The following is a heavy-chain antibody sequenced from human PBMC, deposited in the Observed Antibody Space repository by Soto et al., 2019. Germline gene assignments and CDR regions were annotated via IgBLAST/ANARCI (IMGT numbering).Heavy chain of an antibody. Sequence: QVQLVESGGGVVQPGRSLRLSCAASGFTFSSYAMHWVRQAPGKGLEWVAVISYDGSNKYYAESVKGRFTISRDNSKNTLYLQMNSLRAEDTAVYYCARDLIAARPRGDYWGQGTLVTVSS. CDR2: ISYDGSNK. CDR1: GFTFSSYA. CDR3: ARDLIAARPRGDY. V-gene: IGHV3-30-3*01. D-gene: IGHD6-6*01. J-gene: IGHJ4*02.